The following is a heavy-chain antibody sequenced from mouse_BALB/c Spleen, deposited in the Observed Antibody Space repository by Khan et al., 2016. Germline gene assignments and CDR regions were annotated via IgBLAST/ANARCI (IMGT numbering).Heavy chain of an antibody. J-gene: IGHJ4*01. Sequence: QVQLQQSGAELARPGASVKLSCKASGYTFTDYYINWVKQRTGQGLEWIGEIYPGSGNSYYNEKFKGRAILTADKSSSTAYMQLSILTSEDSAFYFCAKGGRTDYYGMDYWGQGTSVTVSS. V-gene: IGHV1-77*01. CDR3: AKGGRTDYYGMDY. D-gene: IGHD1-1*01. CDR2: IYPGSGNS. CDR1: GYTFTDYY.